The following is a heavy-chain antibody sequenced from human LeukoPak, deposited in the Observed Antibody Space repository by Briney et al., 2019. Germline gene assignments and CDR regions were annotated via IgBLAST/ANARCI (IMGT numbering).Heavy chain of an antibody. CDR2: IRSKAYGGTT. J-gene: IGHJ5*02. CDR3: TRERSSGWYHGASDP. CDR1: GFTFTAYA. V-gene: IGHV3-49*03. D-gene: IGHD6-19*01. Sequence: PGGSLRLSCAASGFTFTAYAMSWFRQAPGKGLEWVGFIRSKAYGGTTEYAASVKGRFTISRDDSKSIAYLQMNSLKTEDTAVYYCTRERSSGWYHGASDPWGQGTLVTVSS.